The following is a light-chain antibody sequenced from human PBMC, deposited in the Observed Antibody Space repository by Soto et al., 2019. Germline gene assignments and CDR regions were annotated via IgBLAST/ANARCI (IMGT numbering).Light chain of an antibody. J-gene: IGKJ5*01. CDR3: QQHNQWPIT. CDR2: HAS. V-gene: IGKV3-15*01. Sequence: EIVLTQSPPTLSVSPGDTASVCCRASQTVGTYLAWYQQKPGQAPRLLIYHASTRATGIPARFSGSGSGTEFTLTINSLQSEDSAVYSCQQHNQWPITFGQGTRLEIK. CDR1: QTVGTY.